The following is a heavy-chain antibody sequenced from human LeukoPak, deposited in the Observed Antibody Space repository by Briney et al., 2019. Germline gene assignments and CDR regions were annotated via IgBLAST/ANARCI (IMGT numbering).Heavy chain of an antibody. CDR1: GYTFTSYY. D-gene: IGHD3-22*01. V-gene: IGHV1-46*01. J-gene: IGHJ3*02. Sequence: ASVKVSCKASGYTFTSYYMHWVRQAPGQGLEWMGIINPSGGSTSYAQKFQGRVTMTRDTSTSTVYMELSSLRSEDTAVYYCARDMGLYFYDTSGPDAFDIWGQGTMVIVSS. CDR2: INPSGGST. CDR3: ARDMGLYFYDTSGPDAFDI.